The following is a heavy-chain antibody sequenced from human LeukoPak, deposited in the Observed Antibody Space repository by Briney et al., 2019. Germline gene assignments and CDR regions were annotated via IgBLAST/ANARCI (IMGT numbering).Heavy chain of an antibody. V-gene: IGHV4-34*01. Sequence: SETLSLTCTVSGGSISSYYWSWIRQPPGKGLEWIGEINHSGSTNYNPSLKSRVTISVDTSKNQFSLKLSSVTAADTAVYYCARGGLRYFAPYYYYMDVWGKGTTVTVSS. J-gene: IGHJ6*03. D-gene: IGHD3-9*01. CDR3: ARGGLRYFAPYYYYMDV. CDR1: GGSISSYY. CDR2: INHSGST.